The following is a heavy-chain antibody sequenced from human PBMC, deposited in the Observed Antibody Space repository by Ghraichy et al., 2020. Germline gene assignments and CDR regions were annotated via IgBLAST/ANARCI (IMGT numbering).Heavy chain of an antibody. J-gene: IGHJ1*01. CDR2: ISWHSGTI. CDR1: GFKFDDYA. CDR3: ARDPPRHYDRSGYYFPEH. V-gene: IGHV3-9*01. Sequence: GGSLRLSCVASGFKFDDYAMHWVRQPPGKGLEWVASISWHSGTIGYGAAAGGRFTVSRDNAKNSLYLQMDSLRPEDTAFYYCARDPPRHYDRSGYYFPEHWGQGTLVTVSS. D-gene: IGHD3-22*01.